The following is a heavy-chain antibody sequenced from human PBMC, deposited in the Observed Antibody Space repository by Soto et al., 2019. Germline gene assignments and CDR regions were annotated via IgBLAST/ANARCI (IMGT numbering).Heavy chain of an antibody. Sequence: QVHLQQWGAGLLKPSETLSLTCAVNGGAFNGYYWTWIRQSPGKGLQWIGEINHSGTVDYNPSLKSRVTFSIDTSKTKFSLTLTSVTAADTAVYYCARAGAALVRGSIGGFDYWGQGTLVTVSS. CDR3: ARAGAALVRGSIGGFDY. V-gene: IGHV4-34*01. J-gene: IGHJ4*02. CDR1: GGAFNGYY. D-gene: IGHD3-10*01. CDR2: INHSGTV.